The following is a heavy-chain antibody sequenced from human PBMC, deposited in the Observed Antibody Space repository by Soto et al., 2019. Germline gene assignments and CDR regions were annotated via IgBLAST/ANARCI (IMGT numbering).Heavy chain of an antibody. CDR1: GYTFTSYY. V-gene: IGHV1-2*04. Sequence: ASVKVSCKASGYTFTSYYVHWVRQAPGQGLEWMGWINPSTGGTNYAQKFQGWVTMTRDTSISTAYMELSSLRSEDTAVYYCARDLQADYWGQGTLVTVSS. CDR2: INPSTGGT. J-gene: IGHJ4*02. CDR3: ARDLQADY.